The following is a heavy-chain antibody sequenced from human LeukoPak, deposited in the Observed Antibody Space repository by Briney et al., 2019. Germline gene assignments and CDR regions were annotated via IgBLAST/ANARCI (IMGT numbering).Heavy chain of an antibody. D-gene: IGHD2-8*02. Sequence: QTGRSLRPSCPASGFSLTFYGMHCVRQRVGNGLEWEAVVLYDGSDEHYADSVKGRFTISRDNSKTTLYLQMNNLREEDTAVYYCARPNCGGVCYFSGYGMDVWGQGTTVTVSS. J-gene: IGHJ6*02. CDR2: VLYDGSDE. V-gene: IGHV3-30*03. CDR1: GFSLTFYG. CDR3: ARPNCGGVCYFSGYGMDV.